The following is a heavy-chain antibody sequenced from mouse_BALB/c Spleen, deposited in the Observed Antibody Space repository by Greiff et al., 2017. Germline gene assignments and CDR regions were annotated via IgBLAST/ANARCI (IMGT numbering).Heavy chain of an antibody. D-gene: IGHD2-2*01. V-gene: IGHV5-4*02. Sequence: EVKLVESGGGLVKPGGSLKLSCAASGFTFSDYYMYWVRQTPEKRLEWVATISDGGSYTYYPDSVKGRFTISRDNAKNNLYLQMSSLKSEDTAMYYCARVYYGYDGFAYWGQGTLVTVSA. CDR2: ISDGGSYT. J-gene: IGHJ3*01. CDR1: GFTFSDYY. CDR3: ARVYYGYDGFAY.